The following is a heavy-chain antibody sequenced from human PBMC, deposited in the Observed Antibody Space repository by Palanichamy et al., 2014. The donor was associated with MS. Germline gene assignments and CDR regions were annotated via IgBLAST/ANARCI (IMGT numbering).Heavy chain of an antibody. J-gene: IGHJ4*02. CDR3: ARGVSIVGATVWIY. Sequence: QVQLQESGPGLVKPSETLSLTCTVSGGSVSSGSYYWSWIRQPPGKGLEWIGYTYYSGSTNYNPSLKSRVTISVDTSKNQFSLKLSSVTAADTAVYYCARGVSIVGATVWIYWGQGTLVTVSS. V-gene: IGHV4-61*01. CDR2: TYYSGST. D-gene: IGHD1-26*01. CDR1: GGSVSSGSYY.